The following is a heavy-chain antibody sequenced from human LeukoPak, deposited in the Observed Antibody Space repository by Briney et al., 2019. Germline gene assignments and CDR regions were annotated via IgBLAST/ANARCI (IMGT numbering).Heavy chain of an antibody. D-gene: IGHD3-22*01. CDR3: ARQVPFYYDSSGPFAS. CDR1: GFTFSDYY. CDR2: ISNSGSAI. J-gene: IGHJ4*02. Sequence: GGSLRLSCAASGFTFSDYYMSWLRQAPGKGLEWASYISNSGSAIYYADSVKGRFTISRDNAKNSLYLQMNSLRAEDTAVYYCARQVPFYYDSSGPFASWGQGTLVIVSS. V-gene: IGHV3-11*04.